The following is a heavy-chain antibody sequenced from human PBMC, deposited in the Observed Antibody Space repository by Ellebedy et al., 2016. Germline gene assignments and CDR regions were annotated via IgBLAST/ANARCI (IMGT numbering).Heavy chain of an antibody. CDR3: ARATISGPSWFNP. CDR1: GYTFTSFG. CDR2: VGPYNRNT. D-gene: IGHD3-3*01. J-gene: IGHJ5*02. Sequence: ASVKVSXXASGYTFTSFGISWVRQAPGQGLEWMGWVGPYNRNTNYAQKIQGRVSMTTDTSTSVGYMELRSLRSDATAVYYWARATISGPSWFNPWGQGTLDIVSS. V-gene: IGHV1-18*01.